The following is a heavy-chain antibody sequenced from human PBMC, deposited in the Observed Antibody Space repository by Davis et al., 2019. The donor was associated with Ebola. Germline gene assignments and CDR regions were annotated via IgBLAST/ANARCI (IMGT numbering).Heavy chain of an antibody. CDR1: GFTVSSNY. CDR3: AKAFTGWNDEDY. D-gene: IGHD1-1*01. Sequence: PGGSLRLSCAASGFTVSSNYMSWVRQAPGKGLEWVSVIYSGGSTYYADSVKGRFTISRDNSKNTLYLQMNSLRAEDTAVYYCAKAFTGWNDEDYWGQGTLVTVSS. J-gene: IGHJ4*02. V-gene: IGHV3-53*01. CDR2: IYSGGST.